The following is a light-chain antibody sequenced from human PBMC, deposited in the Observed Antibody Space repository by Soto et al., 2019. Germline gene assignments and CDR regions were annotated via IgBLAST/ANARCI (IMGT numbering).Light chain of an antibody. Sequence: EIVMTPSPATLSVSPGERATLSCRASQSVSSNLAWYQQTPGQAPRLLIYGASTRATGIPARFSGSGSGTEFTLTISSLQPDDFATYYCQQYDSYSRTFGQGTKVDIK. CDR3: QQYDSYSRT. J-gene: IGKJ1*01. CDR2: GAS. CDR1: QSVSSN. V-gene: IGKV3-15*01.